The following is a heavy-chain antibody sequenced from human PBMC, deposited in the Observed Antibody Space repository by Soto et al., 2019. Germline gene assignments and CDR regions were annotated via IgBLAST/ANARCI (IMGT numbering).Heavy chain of an antibody. CDR2: ISAYNGNT. J-gene: IGHJ4*02. D-gene: IGHD1-26*01. CDR1: GYTPTNYD. Sequence: QVPLVQSGAEVKKPGASVTVSCKTSGYTPTNYDIGWVRQAPGQGLEWMGGISAYNGNTNSAQKLQGRPTMTTDTSTRTAYMELRSLRSDDTAVYYCARALYRSGTYYAFDNWGQGTLVTVSS. CDR3: ARALYRSGTYYAFDN. V-gene: IGHV1-18*01.